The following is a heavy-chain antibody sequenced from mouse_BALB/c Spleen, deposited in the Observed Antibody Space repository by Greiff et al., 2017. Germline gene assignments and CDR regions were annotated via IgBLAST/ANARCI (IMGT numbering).Heavy chain of an antibody. V-gene: IGHV5-12-2*01. CDR3: ARGSSSYAMDY. D-gene: IGHD1-1*01. CDR2: ISNGGGST. J-gene: IGHJ4*01. CDR1: GFTFSSYT. Sequence: DVMLVESGGGLVQPGGSLKLSCAASGFTFSSYTMSWVRQTPEKRLEWVAYISNGGGSTYYPDTVKGRFTISRDNAKNTLYLQMSSLKSEDTAMYYCARGSSSYAMDYWGQGTSVTVSS.